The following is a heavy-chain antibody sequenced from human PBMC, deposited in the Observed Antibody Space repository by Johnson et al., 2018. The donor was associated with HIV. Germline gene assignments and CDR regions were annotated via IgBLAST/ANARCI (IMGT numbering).Heavy chain of an antibody. D-gene: IGHD6-6*01. Sequence: QVQLVESGGGLVQPGGSLRLSCAASGFTFSSYAMHWVRQAPGTGLAWVAVLSYDGSNKYYAVSVKGRFTISRDNSKNTLYLQMNSLRAEDTAVYYCARDLRRYSSSPGPFDIWGQGTMVTVSS. CDR1: GFTFSSYA. CDR3: ARDLRRYSSSPGPFDI. V-gene: IGHV3-30*03. CDR2: LSYDGSNK. J-gene: IGHJ3*02.